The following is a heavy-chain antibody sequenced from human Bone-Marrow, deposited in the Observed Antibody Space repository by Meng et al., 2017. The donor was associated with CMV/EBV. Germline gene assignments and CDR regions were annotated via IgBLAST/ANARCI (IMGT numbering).Heavy chain of an antibody. CDR3: AKDFSLRFLEWLLHD. CDR1: GFTFDDYT. Sequence: GGSLRLSCAAAGFTFDDYTMHWVRQAPGKGLEWVSLISWDGGSTYYADSVKGRFTISRDNSKNSLYLQMNSLRTEDTALYYCAKDFSLRFLEWLLHDWGQGTLVTVSS. D-gene: IGHD3-3*01. CDR2: ISWDGGST. J-gene: IGHJ4*02. V-gene: IGHV3-43*01.